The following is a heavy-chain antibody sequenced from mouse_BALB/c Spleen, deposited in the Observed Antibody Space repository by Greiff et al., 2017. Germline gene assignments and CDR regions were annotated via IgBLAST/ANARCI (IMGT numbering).Heavy chain of an antibody. CDR2: IDPANGKT. V-gene: IGHV14-3*02. CDR1: GFNIKDTY. Sequence: EVQLQQSGAELVKPGASVKLSCTASGFNIKDTYMHWVKQRPEQGLEWIGRIDPANGKTKYDPKFQGKATISADTPSNTAYLQLSSLSSEDTAVYYCVQRVGGFAYWGQGTLVTVSA. CDR3: VQRVGGFAY. J-gene: IGHJ3*01.